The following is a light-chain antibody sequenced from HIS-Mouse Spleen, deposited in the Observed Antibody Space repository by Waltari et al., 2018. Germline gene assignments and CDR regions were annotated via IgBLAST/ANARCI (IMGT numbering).Light chain of an antibody. Sequence: SYELTQPPSVSVSPGQTASITCPGDKLGDKYACWYQQKPGQSPVLVIYQDSKRPSGIPERFSGSNSGNTATLTISGTQAMDEADYYCQVWDSSTVFGGGTKLTVL. CDR3: QVWDSSTV. J-gene: IGLJ2*01. V-gene: IGLV3-1*01. CDR1: KLGDKY. CDR2: QDS.